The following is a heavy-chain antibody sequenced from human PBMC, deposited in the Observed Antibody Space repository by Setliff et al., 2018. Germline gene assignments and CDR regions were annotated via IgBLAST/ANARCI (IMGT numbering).Heavy chain of an antibody. Sequence: SETLSLTCAAYGGTFSDYHWTWIRQSPEKGLEWIGEINHRGSTNYNPSLKSRVTISIDTSRDQFPLKLISMIAADTAVYYCARGRNIAARLLDSWGQGTQVTVSS. J-gene: IGHJ4*02. CDR3: ARGRNIAARLLDS. V-gene: IGHV4-34*01. D-gene: IGHD6-6*01. CDR2: INHRGST. CDR1: GGTFSDYH.